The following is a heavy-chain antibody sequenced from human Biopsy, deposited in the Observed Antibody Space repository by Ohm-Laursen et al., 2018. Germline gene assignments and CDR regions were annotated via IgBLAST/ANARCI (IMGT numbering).Heavy chain of an antibody. Sequence: SETLSLTCTVSGDSISSSTSYCWGWLRQPAGEGLEWIGINYNTETTFYNPSLKSRVTISVDTSTNQFSLKVSSVTAADTALYFCARHPTGFWFDPWGHGTLVTVSS. J-gene: IGHJ5*02. CDR3: ARHPTGFWFDP. CDR1: GDSISSSTSYC. CDR2: NYNTETT. V-gene: IGHV4-39*01.